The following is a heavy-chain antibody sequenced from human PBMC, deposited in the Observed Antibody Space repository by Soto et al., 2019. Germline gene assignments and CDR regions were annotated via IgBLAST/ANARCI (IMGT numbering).Heavy chain of an antibody. CDR3: AKDTARYGSGRYYYYMDV. J-gene: IGHJ6*03. V-gene: IGHV3-9*01. CDR1: GFTFDDYA. D-gene: IGHD3-10*01. CDR2: ISWNSGSI. Sequence: GGSLRLSCAASGFTFDDYAMHWVRQAPGKGLEWVSGISWNSGSIGYADSVKGRFTISRDNAKNSLYLQMNSLRAEDTALYYCAKDTARYGSGRYYYYMDVWGKGTTVTVSS.